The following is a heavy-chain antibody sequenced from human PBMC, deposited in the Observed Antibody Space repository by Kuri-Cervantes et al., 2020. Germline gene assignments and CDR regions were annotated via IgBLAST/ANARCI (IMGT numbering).Heavy chain of an antibody. CDR2: IYSGGST. CDR1: GFTFSSYS. J-gene: IGHJ6*02. V-gene: IGHV3-53*01. Sequence: GGSLRLSCAASGFTFSSYSMHWVRQAPGKGLEWVSVIYSGGSTYYADSVKGRFTISRDNSKNTLSLQMNSLRAEDTAVHYCARVAYHYYAMDVWGQGTTVTVSS. CDR3: ARVAYHYYAMDV. D-gene: IGHD3-3*02.